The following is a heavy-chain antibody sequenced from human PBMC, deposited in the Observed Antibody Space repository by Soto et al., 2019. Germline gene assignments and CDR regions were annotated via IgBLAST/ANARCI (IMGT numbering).Heavy chain of an antibody. CDR3: ARGPPNLRTASVKPYYFDY. V-gene: IGHV1-8*01. CDR2: MNPNSGNT. CDR1: GYTFTSYD. D-gene: IGHD3-3*01. Sequence: QVQLVQSGAEVKKPGASVKVSCKASGYTFTSYDINWVRQATGQGLEWMGWMNPNSGNTGYAQKFQGRVTMTRNTSISTAYMELSSLRSEDTAVYYCARGPPNLRTASVKPYYFDYWGQGTLVTVSS. J-gene: IGHJ4*02.